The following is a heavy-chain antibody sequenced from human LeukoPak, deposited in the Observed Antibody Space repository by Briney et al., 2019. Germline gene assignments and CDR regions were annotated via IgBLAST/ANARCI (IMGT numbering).Heavy chain of an antibody. CDR1: GFPLSSYA. Sequence: GGSLRLSCAASGFPLSSYAMSWFRQAPGKGLEWVSGISGSGIGGRTHYADSVKGRFTISRDNSKNTLYLQMNSLRVEDTAVYCCAKGRGQGFDYWGQGTLVTVSS. V-gene: IGHV3-23*01. J-gene: IGHJ4*02. CDR2: ISGSGIGGRT. D-gene: IGHD3-10*01. CDR3: AKGRGQGFDY.